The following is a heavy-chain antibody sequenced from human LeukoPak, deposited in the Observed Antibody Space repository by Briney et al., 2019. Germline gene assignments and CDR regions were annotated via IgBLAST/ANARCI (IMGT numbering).Heavy chain of an antibody. CDR3: ARDLVVREPGDC. J-gene: IGHJ4*02. CDR2: INSDGHI. V-gene: IGHV3-21*01. CDR1: GCTFSTYT. Sequence: GGSLRLSCAASGCTFSTYTMNWVRQAPGKGLEWVSSINSDGHIYYTDSVKGRFTISRDNAKNSLYLQMNSLRAEDTAVYYCARDLVVREPGDCWGQGTLVTVSS. D-gene: IGHD3-10*01.